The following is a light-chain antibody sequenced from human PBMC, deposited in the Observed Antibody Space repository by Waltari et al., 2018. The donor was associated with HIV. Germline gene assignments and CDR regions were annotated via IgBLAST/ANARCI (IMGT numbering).Light chain of an antibody. Sequence: QSPLHQPASVSAFPGQSITLSCPGTRSDVCGYYFFSWYQQHPGKTPQLMFYEVIQRHSGGSSRFSGFKSANAASLTISGIQAEDEAYYYCSSYTSSSTWVFGGGTKLTVL. CDR3: SSYTSSSTWV. CDR2: EVI. V-gene: IGLV2-14*01. CDR1: RSDVCGYYF. J-gene: IGLJ3*02.